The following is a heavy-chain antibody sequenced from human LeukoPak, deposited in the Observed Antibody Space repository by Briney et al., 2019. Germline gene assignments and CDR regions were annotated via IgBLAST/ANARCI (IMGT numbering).Heavy chain of an antibody. CDR2: ISGSGGDT. CDR1: GFTFSSYA. J-gene: IGHJ4*02. V-gene: IGHV3-23*01. CDR3: AKARGATYGTYYFDY. Sequence: PAGGSLRLSRAASGFTFSSYAMNWVRQAPGKGLEWVSISGSGGDTYYADSVKGRFTISRDNSKDTLYLQMNSLRAEDTAVYYCAKARGATYGTYYFDYWGQGTLVTVSS. D-gene: IGHD4/OR15-4a*01.